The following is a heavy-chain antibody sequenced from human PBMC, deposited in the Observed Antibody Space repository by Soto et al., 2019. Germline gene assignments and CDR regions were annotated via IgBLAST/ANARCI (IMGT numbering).Heavy chain of an antibody. CDR2: IYYSGST. V-gene: IGHV4-59*01. CDR3: ARVYSYGYGRVFDY. J-gene: IGHJ4*02. CDR1: GGSISSYY. D-gene: IGHD5-18*01. Sequence: ASETLSLTCTVSGGSISSYYWSWIRQPPGKGLEWIGYIYYSGSTNYNPSLKSRVTISVDTSKNQFSLKLSSVTAADTAVYYCARVYSYGYGRVFDYWGQGTLVTVSS.